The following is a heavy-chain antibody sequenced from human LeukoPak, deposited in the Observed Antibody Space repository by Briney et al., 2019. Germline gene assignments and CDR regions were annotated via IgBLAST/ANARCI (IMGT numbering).Heavy chain of an antibody. V-gene: IGHV3-23*01. D-gene: IGHD6-19*01. CDR2: ISSSGGST. J-gene: IGHJ4*02. CDR3: VVLGDSSGWYNDY. CDR1: GFTFSSYA. Sequence: PGGSLRLSCAASGFTFSSYAMSWVRQAPGKGLEWVYSISSSGGSTYYGDSVKGRFTISRDNSKDTLYLQMNSLRAEDTALYYCVVLGDSSGWYNDYWGQGTLVTVSS.